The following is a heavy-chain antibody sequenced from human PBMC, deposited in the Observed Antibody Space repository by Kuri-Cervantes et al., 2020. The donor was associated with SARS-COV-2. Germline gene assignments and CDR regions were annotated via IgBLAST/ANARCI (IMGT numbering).Heavy chain of an antibody. V-gene: IGHV3-30*04. CDR1: GFTFSSYA. CDR2: ISYDGSNK. Sequence: GESLKISCAASGFTFSSYAMHWVRQAPGKGLEWVAVISYDGSNKYYADSVKGRFTISRDNSKNTLYLQMNSLRAEDTAVYYCASPLSGSYWASRRFDYWGQGTRVTGAS. J-gene: IGHJ4*02. D-gene: IGHD1-26*01. CDR3: ASPLSGSYWASRRFDY.